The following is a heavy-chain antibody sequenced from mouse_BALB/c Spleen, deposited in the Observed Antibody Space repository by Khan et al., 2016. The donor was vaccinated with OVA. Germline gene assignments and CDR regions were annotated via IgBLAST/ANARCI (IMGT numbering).Heavy chain of an antibody. Sequence: LVQSGPELKKPGETVKISCKASGYTFTNYGMNWVKQAPGKGLKWMGWINTYTGEPTYADDFKGRFAFSLETSASTAYLQINNLKNEDTATYFCARVGYNGTIDYWGQGTSVTVSS. D-gene: IGHD2-14*01. CDR2: INTYTGEP. J-gene: IGHJ4*01. CDR1: GYTFTNYG. V-gene: IGHV9-3-1*01. CDR3: ARVGYNGTIDY.